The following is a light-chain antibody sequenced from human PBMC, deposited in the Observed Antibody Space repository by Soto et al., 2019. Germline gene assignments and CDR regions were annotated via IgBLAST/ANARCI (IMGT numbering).Light chain of an antibody. CDR1: RASIGSNT. CDR2: NNN. J-gene: IGLJ3*02. CDR3: AAWDDSLSGPV. V-gene: IGLV1-44*01. Sequence: QSVLTQPPSASGTPGQRVTISCSGSRASIGSNTVTWYQHLPGAAPKLLVYNNNQRPSGVPDRFSGSKSDTSASLAISGLQFDDEAVYYCAAWDDSLSGPVFGGGTKLIVL.